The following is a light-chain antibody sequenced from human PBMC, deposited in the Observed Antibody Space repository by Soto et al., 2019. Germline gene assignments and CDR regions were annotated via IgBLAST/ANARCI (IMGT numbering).Light chain of an antibody. Sequence: DVVITHNHRGREVVHGQPTSLFWKSIQSLLHITGETFLFWYLQKPGQSPQLLIYEVSTRVSGVPDRFSDSGSGTDFTLEISRVETDDVGIYYGMQSTQLPPPCGHGTRLAIK. V-gene: IGKV2D-29*02. CDR3: MQSTQLPPP. CDR1: QSLLHITGETF. J-gene: IGKJ5*01. CDR2: EVS.